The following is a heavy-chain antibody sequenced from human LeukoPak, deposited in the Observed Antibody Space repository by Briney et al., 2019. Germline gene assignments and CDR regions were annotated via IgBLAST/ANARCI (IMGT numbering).Heavy chain of an antibody. J-gene: IGHJ4*01. Sequence: GGSLRLSCAASGFTFSSYSMNWVRQAPGKGLEWVSIIHSGGTTYYADSVKGRFIISRDNSKNTVYLQMNSLRAEDTAIYYCARGILTGYYWFDYWGQGTLVTVSS. CDR3: ARGILTGYYWFDY. CDR2: IHSGGTT. CDR1: GFTFSSYS. D-gene: IGHD3-9*01. V-gene: IGHV3-53*01.